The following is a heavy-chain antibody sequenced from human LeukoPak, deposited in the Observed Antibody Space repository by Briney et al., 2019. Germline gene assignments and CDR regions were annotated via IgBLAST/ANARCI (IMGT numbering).Heavy chain of an antibody. V-gene: IGHV3-30*04. Sequence: PGGSLRLSCAASGFTFSSYAMHWVRQAPGKGLEWVAVISYDGSNKYYADSVKGRLTISRDNSKNTLYLQMNSLRAEDTAVYYCARTTSMVRGAPPRYWGQGTLVTVSS. CDR2: ISYDGSNK. J-gene: IGHJ4*02. CDR3: ARTTSMVRGAPPRY. CDR1: GFTFSSYA. D-gene: IGHD3-10*01.